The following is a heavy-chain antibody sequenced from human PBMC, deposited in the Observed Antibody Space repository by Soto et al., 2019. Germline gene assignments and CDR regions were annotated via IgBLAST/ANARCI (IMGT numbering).Heavy chain of an antibody. CDR1: GGTFSSYA. CDR3: ARGIALYDFWSAPYGMDV. CDR2: IIPIFGTA. V-gene: IGHV1-69*01. J-gene: IGHJ6*02. Sequence: QVQLVQSGAEVKKPGSSVKVSCKASGGTFSSYAISWVRQAPGQGLEWMGGIIPIFGTANYAQKFQGRVTITADESTSTAYMELSSLRSEDTAVYYCARGIALYDFWSAPYGMDVWGHGTTVTVSS. D-gene: IGHD3-3*01.